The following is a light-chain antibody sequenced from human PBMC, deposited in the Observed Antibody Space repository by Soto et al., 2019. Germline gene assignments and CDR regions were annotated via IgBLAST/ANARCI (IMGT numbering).Light chain of an antibody. Sequence: EIVLTQSPATLSMSPGERVTLSCRASESVDINLAWYQQKPGQAPRLLIYGASTRATDMPGTFSGRGSGTEFTLTISSLQSEDFAVYYCQQYKNWPRTFGQGTKVEIK. CDR1: ESVDIN. J-gene: IGKJ1*01. CDR2: GAS. V-gene: IGKV3-15*01. CDR3: QQYKNWPRT.